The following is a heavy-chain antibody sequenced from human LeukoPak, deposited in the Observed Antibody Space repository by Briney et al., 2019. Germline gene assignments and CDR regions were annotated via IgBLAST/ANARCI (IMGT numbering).Heavy chain of an antibody. CDR2: IYYSGSP. Sequence: SETLSLTCTVSGGSISGYYWSWIRQPPGKGLEWIGYIYYSGSPNYNPSLKSRVTISIHTSKKQFSLKLSSVTAADTAVYYCARGIAVAGIVSDYYYYGMDVWGQGTTVTVSS. D-gene: IGHD6-19*01. CDR1: GGSISGYY. V-gene: IGHV4-59*08. J-gene: IGHJ6*02. CDR3: ARGIAVAGIVSDYYYYGMDV.